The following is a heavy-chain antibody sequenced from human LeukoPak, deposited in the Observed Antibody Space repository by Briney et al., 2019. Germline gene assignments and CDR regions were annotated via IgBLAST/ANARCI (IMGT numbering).Heavy chain of an antibody. CDR1: GFTFSSYS. J-gene: IGHJ4*02. CDR2: ISSSSSNI. D-gene: IGHD3-22*01. V-gene: IGHV3-48*02. CDR3: APSISGYSGY. Sequence: GVSLRLSCAASGFTFSSYSMNWVRQAPGKGLEWVSYISSSSSNIYYADSVKGRFTISRDNAKNSLYLQMNSLRDEDTAVYYCAPSISGYSGYWGQGTLVTVSS.